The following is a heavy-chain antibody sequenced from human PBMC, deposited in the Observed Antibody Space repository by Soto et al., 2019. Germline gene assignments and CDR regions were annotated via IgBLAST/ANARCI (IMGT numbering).Heavy chain of an antibody. Sequence: EVHLLESGGGLVQPGGSLRLSCAASGFTFSNYAMSWVRQAPGKGLEWVSSLSGSGGGTYYADSVKGRFTISRDNSKNPRDLQMNSLRAEDTAVYYCAKDQRGFTSTARIDYWGQGTLVTVSS. CDR3: AKDQRGFTSTARIDY. CDR2: LSGSGGGT. D-gene: IGHD6-13*01. J-gene: IGHJ4*02. CDR1: GFTFSNYA. V-gene: IGHV3-23*01.